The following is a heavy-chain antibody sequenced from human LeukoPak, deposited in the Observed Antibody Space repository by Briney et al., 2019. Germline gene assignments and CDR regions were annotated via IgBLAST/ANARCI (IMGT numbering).Heavy chain of an antibody. CDR3: ARDLQQWLVGDNWFDP. CDR1: GFTFSSYA. D-gene: IGHD6-19*01. CDR2: ISYDGSNK. V-gene: IGHV3-30-3*01. Sequence: GGSLRLSCAASGFTFSSYAMHWVRQAPGKGLEWVAVISYDGSNKYYADSVKGRFTISRDNSKNTLYLQMNSLRAEDTAVYYCARDLQQWLVGDNWFDPWGQGTLVTVSS. J-gene: IGHJ5*02.